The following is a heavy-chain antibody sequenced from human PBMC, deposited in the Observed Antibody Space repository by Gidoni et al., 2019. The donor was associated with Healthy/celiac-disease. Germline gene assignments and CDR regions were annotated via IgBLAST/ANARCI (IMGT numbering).Heavy chain of an antibody. D-gene: IGHD2-15*01. J-gene: IGHJ4*02. V-gene: IGHV1-69*02. Sequence: QGLEWMGRIIPILGIANYAQKFQGRVTITADKSTSTAYMELSSLRSEDTAVYYCALGGKAVVVAATDHYWGQGTLVTVSS. CDR2: IIPILGIA. CDR3: ALGGKAVVVAATDHY.